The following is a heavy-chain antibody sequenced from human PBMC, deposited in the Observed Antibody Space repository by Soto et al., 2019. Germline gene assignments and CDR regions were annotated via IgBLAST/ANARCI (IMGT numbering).Heavy chain of an antibody. CDR2: IYHSGST. Sequence: TLSLTCAVSGGSISSGGYSWSWIRQPPGKGLEWIGYIYHSGSTYYNPSLKSRVTISVDRSKNQFSLKLSSVTAADTAVYYCARAGYCSSTSCSYFDYWGQGTLVTVSS. CDR1: GGSISSGGYS. D-gene: IGHD2-2*01. V-gene: IGHV4-30-2*01. CDR3: ARAGYCSSTSCSYFDY. J-gene: IGHJ4*02.